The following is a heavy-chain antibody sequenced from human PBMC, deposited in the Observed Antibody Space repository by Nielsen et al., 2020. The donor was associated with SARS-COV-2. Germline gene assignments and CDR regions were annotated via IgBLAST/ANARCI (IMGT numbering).Heavy chain of an antibody. Sequence: SETLSLTCTVSGGSISSYYWSWIRQTAGKGLEWIGRIYTSGSTNYNPSLKSRVTMSVDTSKNQFSLKLSSVTAADTAVYYCARGSAPASYYYYGMDVWGQGTTVTVSS. V-gene: IGHV4-4*07. D-gene: IGHD2-2*01. CDR1: GGSISSYY. CDR2: IYTSGST. CDR3: ARGSAPASYYYYGMDV. J-gene: IGHJ6*02.